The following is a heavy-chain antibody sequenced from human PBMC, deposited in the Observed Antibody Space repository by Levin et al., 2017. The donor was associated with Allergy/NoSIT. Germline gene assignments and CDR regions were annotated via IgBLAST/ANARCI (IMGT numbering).Heavy chain of an antibody. CDR1: GYSFSDSD. Sequence: GGSLRLSCKTSGYSFSDSDINWVRQATGQGLEWMGWIDPNSGNTGFAQKFQGRVTMTRDSSTSTAYMELSNLQSDDTAVYFCARGWERNGFSHYYYMDVWSQATTVIVSS. D-gene: IGHD1-26*01. CDR3: ARGWERNGFSHYYYMDV. J-gene: IGHJ6*02. CDR2: IDPNSGNT. V-gene: IGHV1-8*01.